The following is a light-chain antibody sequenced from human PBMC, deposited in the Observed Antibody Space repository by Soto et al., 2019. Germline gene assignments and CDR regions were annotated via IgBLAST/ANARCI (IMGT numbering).Light chain of an antibody. CDR3: MQALQTPR. CDR2: LGS. V-gene: IGKV2-28*01. CDR1: QSLLHSNGYNY. Sequence: DIVMTQPPLSLPVTPGEPASISCRSSQSLLHSNGYNYLDWYLQKPGQSPQLLIYLGSNRASGVPDRFSGSGSGTDFTLKISRVEAEDVGVYYCMQALQTPRFGPGTKVDIK. J-gene: IGKJ3*01.